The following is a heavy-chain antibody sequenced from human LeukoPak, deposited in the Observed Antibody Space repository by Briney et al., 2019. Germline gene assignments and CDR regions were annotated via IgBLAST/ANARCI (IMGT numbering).Heavy chain of an antibody. CDR2: INHSGST. J-gene: IGHJ4*02. V-gene: IGHV4-34*01. CDR1: GGSFSGYY. CDR3: AGGFTINYYDSSGYYWDF. D-gene: IGHD3-22*01. Sequence: SETLSLTCAVYGGSFSGYYWSWIRQPPGKGLEWIGEINHSGSTNYNTSLKSRVTISVDTSKNQFSLKLNSVTAADSAVYYCAGGFTINYYDSSGYYWDFWGQGTLVTVSS.